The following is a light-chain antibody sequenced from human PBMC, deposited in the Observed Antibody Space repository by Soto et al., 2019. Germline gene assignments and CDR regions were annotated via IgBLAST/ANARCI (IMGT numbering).Light chain of an antibody. J-gene: IGKJ5*01. CDR1: HDITNF. CDR3: QQYDDLPIT. Sequence: DIQMTQSQSSLPVSVGARVTITCQASHDITNFLNWYQQKPGKAPKLLIYDVSKLETGVPSRFSGSGSGTDFTLTISSLQPEDIATYFCQQYDDLPITFGQGTRLEIK. CDR2: DVS. V-gene: IGKV1-33*01.